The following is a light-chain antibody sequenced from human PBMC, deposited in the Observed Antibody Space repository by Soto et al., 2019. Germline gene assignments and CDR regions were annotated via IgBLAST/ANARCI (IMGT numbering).Light chain of an antibody. CDR1: QSVSSN. Sequence: EIVRTQSPATLSVSPGERATLSCRASQSVSSNLAWYQQKPGQAPRLLIYGASARSTGIPARFSGSGSGTEVTLTISSLQSEDFAVYYCQHYNNGPPWTVGQGTKVEIK. CDR3: QHYNNGPPWT. J-gene: IGKJ1*01. CDR2: GAS. V-gene: IGKV3-15*01.